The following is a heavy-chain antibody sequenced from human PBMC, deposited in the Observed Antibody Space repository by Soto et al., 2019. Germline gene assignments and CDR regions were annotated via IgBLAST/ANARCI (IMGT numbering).Heavy chain of an antibody. CDR1: GFTFSSYG. J-gene: IGHJ4*02. V-gene: IGHV3-30*18. CDR2: ISYDGSNK. CDR3: AKDRSFDY. Sequence: GGSLRLSCAASGFTFSSYGMHWVRQAPGKGLEWVAVISYDGSNKYYADSVKGRFTISRDNSKNTLYLQMNSLRAEDTAVCYCAKDRSFDYWGQGTLVTVSS.